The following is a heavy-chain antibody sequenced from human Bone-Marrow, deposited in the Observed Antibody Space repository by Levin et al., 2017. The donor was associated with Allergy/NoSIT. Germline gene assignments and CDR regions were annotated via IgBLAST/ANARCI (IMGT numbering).Heavy chain of an antibody. CDR1: GYTFTNYD. CDR3: AKGRRRGSSWYYYYYGMDA. Sequence: GESLKISCKASGYTFTNYDINWVRQATGRGLEWVGRMNPNGGTTVYAEKFRGRVTMTGDASISIAYMDLSSLTSEDTAVYYCAKGRRRGSSWYYYYYGMDAWGQGTTVTVSS. CDR2: MNPNGGTT. D-gene: IGHD6-13*01. J-gene: IGHJ6*02. V-gene: IGHV1-8*02.